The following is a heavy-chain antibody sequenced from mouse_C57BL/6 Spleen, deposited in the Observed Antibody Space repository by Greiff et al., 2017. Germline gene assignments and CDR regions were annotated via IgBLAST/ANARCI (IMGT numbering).Heavy chain of an antibody. J-gene: IGHJ2*01. V-gene: IGHV1-5*01. CDR2: IYPGNSDT. CDR1: GYTFTSYW. CDR3: TRPPIYYYGSSYYFDY. D-gene: IGHD1-1*01. Sequence: VQLQQSGTVLARPGASVKMSCKTSGYTFTSYWMHWVKQRPGQGLEWIGAIYPGNSDTSYNQKFKGKAKLTAVTSASTAYMELSSLTNEDSAVYYCTRPPIYYYGSSYYFDYWGQGTTLTVSS.